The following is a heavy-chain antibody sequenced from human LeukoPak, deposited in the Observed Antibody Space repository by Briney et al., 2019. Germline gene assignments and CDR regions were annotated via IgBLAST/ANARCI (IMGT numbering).Heavy chain of an antibody. CDR3: VRDRYDILTGYNDAFDI. D-gene: IGHD3-9*01. J-gene: IGHJ3*02. Sequence: GSLRLSCAASGFTFTTYWMSWVRQAPGKGLEWMANIKQDGSEKYYVDSVKGRFTISRDNAKNSLYLQMNSLRAEDTVVYYCVRDRYDILTGYNDAFDIWGQGTMVTVSS. CDR1: GFTFTTYW. CDR2: IKQDGSEK. V-gene: IGHV3-7*01.